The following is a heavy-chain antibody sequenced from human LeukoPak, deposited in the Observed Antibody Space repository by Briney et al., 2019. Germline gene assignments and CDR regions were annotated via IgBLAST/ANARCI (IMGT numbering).Heavy chain of an antibody. J-gene: IGHJ4*02. D-gene: IGHD1-26*01. CDR3: ARESTGSYSGIDY. CDR2: IWHDGSYK. V-gene: IGHV3-33*01. Sequence: GGSLSLSCAASGFTFSSYGIHWVRQAPGKGLEWVAVIWHDGSYKYYADSVKGRFTISRDNSKNMLFLEMNSLRAEDTAVYYCARESTGSYSGIDYWGQGTPVTVSA. CDR1: GFTFSSYG.